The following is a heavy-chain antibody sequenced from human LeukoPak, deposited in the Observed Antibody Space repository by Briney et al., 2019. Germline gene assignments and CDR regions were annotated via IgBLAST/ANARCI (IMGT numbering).Heavy chain of an antibody. CDR3: ARDLLPDYDILTGLGY. CDR1: GFTFSSYA. D-gene: IGHD3-9*01. V-gene: IGHV3-30-3*01. CDR2: ISYDGSNK. Sequence: GGSLRLSCAASGFTFSSYAMSWVRQAPGKGLEWVAVISYDGSNKYYADSVKGRFTISRDNSKNTLYLQMNSLRAEDTAVYYCARDLLPDYDILTGLGYWGQGTLVTVSS. J-gene: IGHJ4*02.